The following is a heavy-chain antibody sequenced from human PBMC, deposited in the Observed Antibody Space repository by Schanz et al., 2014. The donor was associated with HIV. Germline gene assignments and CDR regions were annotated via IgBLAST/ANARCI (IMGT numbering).Heavy chain of an antibody. CDR3: AKVARWDYYGMDV. Sequence: QVPLVESGGGVVQPGRSLRLSCAASGFIFSNYAMDWVRQTPGKGLEWVAVVSYDGSNKYYADSVKGRFTVSRENSKNTLYLQMNSLRAEDTALYYCAKVARWDYYGMDVWGQGTAVTVSS. J-gene: IGHJ6*02. CDR2: VSYDGSNK. CDR1: GFIFSNYA. V-gene: IGHV3-30*04.